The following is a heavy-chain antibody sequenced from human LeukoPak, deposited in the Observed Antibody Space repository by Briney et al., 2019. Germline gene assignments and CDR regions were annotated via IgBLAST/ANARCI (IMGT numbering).Heavy chain of an antibody. J-gene: IGHJ4*02. V-gene: IGHV4-4*07. CDR2: IYTSGST. D-gene: IGHD3-3*01. CDR3: AREENKGIFGGPLDY. CDR1: GGSISSYY. Sequence: SETLSLTCTVSGGSISSYYWSWIRQPAGKGLEWIGRIYTSGSTNYNPSLKSRVTMSVDTSKNQFSLKLSSVTAADTAMYYCAREENKGIFGGPLDYWGQGTLVTVSS.